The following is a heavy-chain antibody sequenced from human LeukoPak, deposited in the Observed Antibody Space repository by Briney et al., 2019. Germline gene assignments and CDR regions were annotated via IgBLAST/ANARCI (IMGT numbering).Heavy chain of an antibody. CDR3: AREWAYYYDSSGYYYGY. V-gene: IGHV1-69*04. CDR2: IIPIFGIA. CDR1: GSTFSSYA. Sequence: SVKVSCKASGSTFSSYAISWVRQAPGQGLEWMGRIIPIFGIANYAQKFQGRVTITADKSTSTAYMELSSLRSEDTAVYYCAREWAYYYDSSGYYYGYWGQGTLVTVSS. D-gene: IGHD3-22*01. J-gene: IGHJ4*02.